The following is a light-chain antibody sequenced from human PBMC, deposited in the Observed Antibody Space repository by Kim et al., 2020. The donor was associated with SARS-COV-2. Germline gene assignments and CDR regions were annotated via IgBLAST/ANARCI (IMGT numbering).Light chain of an antibody. CDR3: NSRDSSGNHLEV. CDR1: SLRSLY. V-gene: IGLV3-19*01. J-gene: IGLJ2*01. CDR2: GKN. Sequence: LGQTVRITCQGDSLRSLYASWYQQKPGQAPVLVIYGKNNRPSGIPDRFSGSSSGNTASLTITGAQAEDEADYYCNSRDSSGNHLEVFGGGTQLTVL.